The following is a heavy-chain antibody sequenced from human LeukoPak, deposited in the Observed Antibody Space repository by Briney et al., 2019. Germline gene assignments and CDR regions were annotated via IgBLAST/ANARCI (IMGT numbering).Heavy chain of an antibody. CDR3: AKDLGVTTFDY. CDR2: ISSSGTTI. V-gene: IGHV3-11*01. J-gene: IGHJ4*02. CDR1: AFTFSEYY. Sequence: GGSLRLSCAASAFTFSEYYMNWIRQAPGKGLEWVSYISSSGTTIYYADSVKGRFTISRDNTKNSLYLQMNSLRAEDTAVYYCAKDLGVTTFDYWGQGTLVTVSA. D-gene: IGHD2-21*02.